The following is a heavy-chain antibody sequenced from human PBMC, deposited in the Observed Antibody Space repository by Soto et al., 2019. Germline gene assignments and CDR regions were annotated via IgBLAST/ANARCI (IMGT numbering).Heavy chain of an antibody. CDR3: ASPVAYGDYGRFDP. V-gene: IGHV4-39*01. CDR2: IYYRVPT. CDR1: GVSISSDNYY. Sequence: QLQLQESGPGLVKPSETLSLTCTVSGVSISSDNYYWGWIRQPPGKRLEWIGSIYYRVPTYYTPALKRRVTTSVDTSKNMFSLKLSSVTAADSAVYYCASPVAYGDYGRFDPWGQGTLVTVSS. J-gene: IGHJ5*02. D-gene: IGHD4-17*01.